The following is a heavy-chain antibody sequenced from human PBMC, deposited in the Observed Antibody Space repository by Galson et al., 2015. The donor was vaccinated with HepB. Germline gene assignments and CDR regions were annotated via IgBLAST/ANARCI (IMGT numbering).Heavy chain of an antibody. CDR1: GYTFSAFW. CDR3: AGRHSYFRSGTWYNVSGY. D-gene: IGHD3-10*01. Sequence: QSGAEVKKPGESLRISCKASGYTFSAFWITWVRQIPGKGLEWMGRIDPSDSYTDYSPSFRGHVTISADKSITTAYLQWSVLKASDPALYYCAGRHSYFRSGTWYNVSGYWGQGTLVTVSS. V-gene: IGHV5-10-1*01. CDR2: IDPSDSYT. J-gene: IGHJ4*02.